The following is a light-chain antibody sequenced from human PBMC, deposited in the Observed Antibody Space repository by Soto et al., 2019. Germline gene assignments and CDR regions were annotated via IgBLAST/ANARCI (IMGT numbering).Light chain of an antibody. CDR3: QSYDSSLSALYV. CDR1: SSNIGAGYE. CDR2: DNN. V-gene: IGLV1-40*01. Sequence: QSVLTQPPSVSGAPGQRVTISCTGSSSNIGAGYEVNWYQHLPGTAPKLLIYDNNNRPSGVTDRFSGSKSGTSASLAITGLQAEDEAEYYCQSYDSSLSALYVFGTGTKLTVL. J-gene: IGLJ1*01.